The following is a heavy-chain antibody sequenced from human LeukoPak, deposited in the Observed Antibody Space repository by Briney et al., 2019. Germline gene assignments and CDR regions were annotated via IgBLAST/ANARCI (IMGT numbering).Heavy chain of an antibody. Sequence: GASVKVSCKASGYTFTGYYIHWVRQAPGQGLEWMGWINPNSGGTNYAQKFQGRVTMTRDTSISTAYMELSRLRSDDTAVYYCARDTETYYYDSSGPIDYWGQGTLVTVSS. CDR1: GYTFTGYY. CDR2: INPNSGGT. D-gene: IGHD3-22*01. V-gene: IGHV1-2*02. J-gene: IGHJ4*02. CDR3: ARDTETYYYDSSGPIDY.